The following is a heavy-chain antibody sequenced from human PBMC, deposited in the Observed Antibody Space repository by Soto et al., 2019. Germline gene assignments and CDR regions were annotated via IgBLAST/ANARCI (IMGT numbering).Heavy chain of an antibody. CDR3: AKSNQQWLALGLDY. CDR1: GFTFSSYY. J-gene: IGHJ4*02. CDR2: VNEDGGEK. D-gene: IGHD6-19*01. V-gene: IGHV3-7*03. Sequence: GGSLRLSCAASGFTFSSYYMSWVRQAQGKGLEWVANVNEDGGEKYYADSVKGRFTISRDNAKNSLYLQMNSLRAEDTALYYCAKSNQQWLALGLDYWGQGTLVTVSS.